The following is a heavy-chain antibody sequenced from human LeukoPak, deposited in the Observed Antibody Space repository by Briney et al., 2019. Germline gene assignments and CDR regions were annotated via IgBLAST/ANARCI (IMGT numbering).Heavy chain of an antibody. CDR3: AGRLGGGSEGYDY. Sequence: AAVTVSCKASGHTFTGYYIHWVRQAPGQGLEWMGWINPNNGGTKYTHKFLGRVTMTGDTSINTAYMEVTSLGSDDTAVYYCAGRLGGGSEGYDYWGQGTLVTVSS. V-gene: IGHV1-2*02. CDR1: GHTFTGYY. D-gene: IGHD3-16*01. CDR2: INPNNGGT. J-gene: IGHJ4*02.